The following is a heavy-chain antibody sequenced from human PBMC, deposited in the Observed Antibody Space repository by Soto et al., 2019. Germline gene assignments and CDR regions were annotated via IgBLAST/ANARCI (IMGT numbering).Heavy chain of an antibody. CDR3: ASRLYYYDSSALFDI. J-gene: IGHJ3*02. CDR1: GYTFTSYA. Sequence: ASVKVSCKASGYTFTSYAMHWVRQAPGQRLEWMGWINAGNGNTKFSQKFQGRVTITRDTSASTAYMELSSLRSEDTAVYYCASRLYYYDSSALFDIWGQGTMVTVSS. D-gene: IGHD3-22*01. CDR2: INAGNGNT. V-gene: IGHV1-3*01.